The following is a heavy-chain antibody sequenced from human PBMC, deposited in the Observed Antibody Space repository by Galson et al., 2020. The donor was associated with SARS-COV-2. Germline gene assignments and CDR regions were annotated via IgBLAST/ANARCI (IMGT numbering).Heavy chain of an antibody. D-gene: IGHD2-2*01. J-gene: IGHJ4*02. CDR2: FDPEDGET. CDR1: GYTLTELS. Sequence: ASVKVSCKVSGYTLTELSMHWVRQAPGKGLEWMGGFDPEDGETIYAQKFQGRVTMTEDTSTDTAYMELSSLRSEDTAVYYCATEPYCSSTSCPREFDYWGQGTLVTVSS. V-gene: IGHV1-24*01. CDR3: ATEPYCSSTSCPREFDY.